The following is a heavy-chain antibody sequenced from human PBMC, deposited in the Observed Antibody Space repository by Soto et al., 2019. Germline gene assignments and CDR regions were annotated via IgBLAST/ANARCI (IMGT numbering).Heavy chain of an antibody. V-gene: IGHV3-33*01. CDR1: GFMFSNDG. D-gene: IGHD1-1*01. CDR3: VRGDNWNDEASDY. Sequence: QVELVESGGGVVQPGRSLRLSCAASGFMFSNDGMHWVRQAPGKGLEWVAVIWSDGNNRYYADSVKGRFTISRDNSQNTLYLQMNSLRAEDTAVYYCVRGDNWNDEASDYWGQGTLVTVSS. J-gene: IGHJ4*02. CDR2: IWSDGNNR.